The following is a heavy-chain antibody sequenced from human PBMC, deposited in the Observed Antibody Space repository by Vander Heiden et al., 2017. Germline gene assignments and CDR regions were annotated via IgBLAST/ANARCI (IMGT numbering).Heavy chain of an antibody. V-gene: IGHV1-2*02. CDR2: INPDSGGS. Sequence: QVQLVQSGAEVKKPGASVKVSCKASGYTFSGFYIHWVRQATGQGPEWMGWINPDSGGSIYAQKFQGRVTMTSDTSITTVYMELSRLTSDDTAVYYCARRFGTSSVDFWGQGTLVTVSS. CDR1: GYTFSGFY. CDR3: ARRFGTSSVDF. D-gene: IGHD6-25*01. J-gene: IGHJ4*02.